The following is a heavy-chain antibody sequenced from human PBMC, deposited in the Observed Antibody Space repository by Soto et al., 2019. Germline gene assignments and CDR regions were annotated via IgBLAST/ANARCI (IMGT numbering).Heavy chain of an antibody. Sequence: GGSLRLSCAASGFTFDDYAMHWVRQAPGKGLEWVSGISWNSGSIGYADSVKGRFTISRDNAKNSLYLQMNSLRAEDTALYYCAKDICSGSSLCAAFDIWSQGTMVTVSS. CDR1: GFTFDDYA. CDR2: ISWNSGSI. D-gene: IGHD1-26*01. V-gene: IGHV3-9*01. J-gene: IGHJ3*02. CDR3: AKDICSGSSLCAAFDI.